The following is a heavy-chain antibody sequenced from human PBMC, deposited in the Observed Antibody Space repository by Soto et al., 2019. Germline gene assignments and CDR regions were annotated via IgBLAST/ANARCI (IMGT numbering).Heavy chain of an antibody. V-gene: IGHV1-58*02. CDR2: IVVGTGNT. CDR3: TSEDVATGLD. CDR1: RLIFTRSA. J-gene: IGHJ4*02. Sequence: SVKVSWQAFRLIFTRSAMQWIRRARGQRPEWMGRIVVGTGNTDYAQMFQKGRTLTREMGTSTFYMELSSLRFDDTAVYYCTSEDVATGLDWGPGSLVTVSS. D-gene: IGHD5-12*01.